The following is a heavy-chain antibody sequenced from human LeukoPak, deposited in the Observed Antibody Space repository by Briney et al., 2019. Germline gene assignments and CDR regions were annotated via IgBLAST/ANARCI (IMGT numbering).Heavy chain of an antibody. CDR2: IYTSGST. Sequence: SETLSLTCTVSGGSISSGSYYWSWIRQPAGKGLECIGRIYTSGSTNYNPSLKSRVTISVDTSKNQFSLKLSSVTAADTAVYYCARDQRYYYGSGSYYNVFDYWAQGTLVTVSS. V-gene: IGHV4-61*02. CDR3: ARDQRYYYGSGSYYNVFDY. J-gene: IGHJ4*02. CDR1: GGSISSGSYY. D-gene: IGHD3-10*01.